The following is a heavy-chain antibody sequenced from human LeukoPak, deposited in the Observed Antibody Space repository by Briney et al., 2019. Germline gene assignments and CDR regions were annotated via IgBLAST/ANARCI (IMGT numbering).Heavy chain of an antibody. Sequence: SVKVSCKASGGTFSSYAISWVRQAPGQGLEWMGGIIPIFGTANYAQKFQGRVTITADKSTSTAYMELSSLRSEDTAVYYCARDRGYSGYDLQYWGQGTLVTVSS. V-gene: IGHV1-69*06. CDR1: GGTFSSYA. CDR2: IIPIFGTA. CDR3: ARDRGYSGYDLQY. J-gene: IGHJ4*02. D-gene: IGHD5-12*01.